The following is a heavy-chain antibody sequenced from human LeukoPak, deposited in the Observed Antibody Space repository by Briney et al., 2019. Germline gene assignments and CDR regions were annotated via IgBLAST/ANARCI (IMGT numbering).Heavy chain of an antibody. CDR2: IYSGGST. D-gene: IGHD6-19*01. J-gene: IGHJ4*02. CDR3: ARVSSGFVDY. V-gene: IGHV3-53*01. CDR1: GFTVSSNY. Sequence: GGSLRLSCAASGFTVSSNYMTWVRQAPGKGLEWVSVIYSGGSTYYADSVKGRITISRDSSKNTLSLQMNSLRAEDTAVYYCARVSSGFVDYWGQGTLVTVSS.